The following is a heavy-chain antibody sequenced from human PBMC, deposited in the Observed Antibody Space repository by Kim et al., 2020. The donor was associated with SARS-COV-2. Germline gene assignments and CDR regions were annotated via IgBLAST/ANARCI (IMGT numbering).Heavy chain of an antibody. J-gene: IGHJ2*01. Sequence: SETLSLTCSVSGGSISSSDYYWGWIRQPPGKGLEWIATIYYSGSTYYNPSLKGRVTISVDTSKKQFSLRLSSVTAADAAVYYCARHLRNWYFDPWGRGTLVTVSS. CDR2: IYYSGST. CDR1: GGSISSSDYY. V-gene: IGHV4-39*01. CDR3: ARHLRNWYFDP.